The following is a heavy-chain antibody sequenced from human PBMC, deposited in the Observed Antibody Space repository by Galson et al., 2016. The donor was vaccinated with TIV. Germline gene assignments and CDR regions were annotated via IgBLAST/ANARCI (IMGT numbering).Heavy chain of an antibody. CDR3: ARWPSRDSYYGTSVYYVFDY. CDR2: IHYSEMS. V-gene: IGHV4-30-4*08. CDR1: GGSISTNSYY. Sequence: TLSLTCTVSGGSISTNSYYWGWIRQSPGKGLEWIGYIHYSEMSYYNPSLKSRMTISIDTSKNKFSLRLSSVTAADTAVYYCARWPSRDSYYGTSVYYVFDYWGQGIPVTVSS. D-gene: IGHD3-22*01. J-gene: IGHJ4*02.